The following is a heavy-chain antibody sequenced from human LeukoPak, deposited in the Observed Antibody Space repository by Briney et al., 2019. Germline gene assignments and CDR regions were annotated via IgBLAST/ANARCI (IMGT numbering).Heavy chain of an antibody. D-gene: IGHD2/OR15-2a*01. CDR1: GIYW. CDR3: VSFYETY. Sequence: GGSLRLSCAASGIYWMHWVRQVPGKGLVWVSHINSDGSWTSYADSVKGRFTISKDNAKNTVYLQMNSLRAEDTAVYYCVSFYETYWGRGTLVTVSS. CDR2: INSDGSWT. V-gene: IGHV3-74*01. J-gene: IGHJ4*02.